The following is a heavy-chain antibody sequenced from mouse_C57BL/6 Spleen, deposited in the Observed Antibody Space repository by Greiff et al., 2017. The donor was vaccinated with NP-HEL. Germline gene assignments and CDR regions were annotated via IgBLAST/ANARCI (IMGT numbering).Heavy chain of an antibody. CDR1: GYAFSSSW. CDR3: ARRDYDYDSYAMDY. V-gene: IGHV1-82*01. J-gene: IGHJ4*01. D-gene: IGHD2-4*01. Sequence: QVQLKQSGPELVKPGASVKISCKASGYAFSSSWMNWVKQRPGKGLEWIGRIYPGDGDTNYNGKFKGKATLTADKSSSTAYMQLSSLTSEDSAVYFCARRDYDYDSYAMDYWGQGTSVTVSS. CDR2: IYPGDGDT.